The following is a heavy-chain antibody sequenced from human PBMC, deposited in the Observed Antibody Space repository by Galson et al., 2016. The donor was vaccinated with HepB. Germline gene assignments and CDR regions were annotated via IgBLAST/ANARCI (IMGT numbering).Heavy chain of an antibody. D-gene: IGHD6-19*01. CDR1: GVSLSSYS. CDR2: IYYSGGST. Sequence: SETLSLTCTVSGVSLSSYSWSWIRQPPGKGLEWIGYIYYSGGSTNYNPSLKSRVTISVDTLKNQFSLKLGSVTAADTAVYFCARVRIAVAENSYFFDSWGQGTLVTVSS. V-gene: IGHV4-59*01. CDR3: ARVRIAVAENSYFFDS. J-gene: IGHJ4*02.